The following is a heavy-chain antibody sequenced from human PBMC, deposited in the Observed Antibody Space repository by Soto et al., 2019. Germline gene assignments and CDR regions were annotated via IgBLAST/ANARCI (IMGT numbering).Heavy chain of an antibody. Sequence: GGSLRLSCAASGFTFSSYAMSWVRQAPGKGLEWVSAISGSGGSTYYADSVKGRFTISRDNSKNTLYLQMNSLRAEDTAIYYCAKVRRHIVVVPAAIIDYWGQGTLVTVSS. CDR2: ISGSGGST. J-gene: IGHJ4*02. CDR1: GFTFSSYA. CDR3: AKVRRHIVVVPAAIIDY. D-gene: IGHD2-2*02. V-gene: IGHV3-23*01.